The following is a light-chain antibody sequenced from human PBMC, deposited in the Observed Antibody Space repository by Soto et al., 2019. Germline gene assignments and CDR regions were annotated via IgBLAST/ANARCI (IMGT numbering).Light chain of an antibody. CDR1: QSISSW. CDR3: QQYKDGAWT. V-gene: IGKV1-5*01. Sequence: DIQMTQSPSTLSASVGDRVTITCRASQSISSWLAWYLQRPGKAPRLLIYDASSLESGVPSRFSGSGSGTEFTLTISSLQPDDFATYYCQQYKDGAWTFGQGTRVEIK. J-gene: IGKJ1*01. CDR2: DAS.